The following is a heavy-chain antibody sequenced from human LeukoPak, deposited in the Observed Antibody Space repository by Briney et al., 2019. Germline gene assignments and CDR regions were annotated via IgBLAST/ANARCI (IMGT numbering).Heavy chain of an antibody. CDR2: IYPGDSDT. Sequence: GESLKISCKGSGYSFTSYWIGWVRQMPGKGLEWMGIIYPGDSDTRYSPSFQGQVTISADKSISTAYLQWSSLKASDTAMYYCVRLGYYDSSGYAVAPSYWFDYWGQGTLVTVSS. D-gene: IGHD3-22*01. CDR3: VRLGYYDSSGYAVAPSYWFDY. J-gene: IGHJ4*02. V-gene: IGHV5-51*01. CDR1: GYSFTSYW.